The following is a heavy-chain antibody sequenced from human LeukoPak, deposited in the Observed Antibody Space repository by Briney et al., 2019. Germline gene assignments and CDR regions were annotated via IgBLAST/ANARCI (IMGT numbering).Heavy chain of an antibody. Sequence: SQTLSLTCTVSGGSMSSGTYYWSWIRQPAGKGLEYIGRIFSSGNNNYNPSLKSRITMSTDTSKNQFSLNLSPVTAADSAVYYCASFCASTTCYNDGTNFAFWGQGTLVTVSS. CDR2: IFSSGNN. J-gene: IGHJ4*02. CDR3: ASFCASTTCYNDGTNFAF. V-gene: IGHV4-61*02. CDR1: GGSMSSGTYY. D-gene: IGHD2-2*01.